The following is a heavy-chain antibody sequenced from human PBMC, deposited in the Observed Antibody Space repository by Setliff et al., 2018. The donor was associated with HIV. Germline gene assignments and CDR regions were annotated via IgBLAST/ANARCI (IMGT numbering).Heavy chain of an antibody. Sequence: KPSETLSLTCSVSGGSISTNYYYWSWIRQHPGKGLEWIGYIYNSGTTFYNPSLESRLIMSVDPSKNQFSLKLTSVTAADTAVYYCARGRYFRDISDSLFDFWGQRTLVTVSS. CDR1: GGSISTNYYY. CDR3: ARGRYFRDISDSLFDF. J-gene: IGHJ4*02. D-gene: IGHD2-21*01. CDR2: IYNSGTT. V-gene: IGHV4-31*03.